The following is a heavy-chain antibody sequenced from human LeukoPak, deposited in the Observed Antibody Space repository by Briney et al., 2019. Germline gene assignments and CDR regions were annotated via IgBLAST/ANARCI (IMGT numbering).Heavy chain of an antibody. CDR1: GGSVSSGTYY. Sequence: SETLSLTCTVSGGSVSSGTYYWSWIRQPPGKGLEWIGYIYYSGSTNYNPSLKSRVTISVDTSKNHFSLKLSSVTAADTAVYYCARRYSSGWYYYFDYWGQGTLVTVSS. CDR3: ARRYSSGWYYYFDY. CDR2: IYYSGST. J-gene: IGHJ4*02. V-gene: IGHV4-61*03. D-gene: IGHD6-19*01.